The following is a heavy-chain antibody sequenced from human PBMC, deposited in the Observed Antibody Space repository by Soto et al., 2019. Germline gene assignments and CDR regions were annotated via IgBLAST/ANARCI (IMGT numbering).Heavy chain of an antibody. D-gene: IGHD3-16*02. Sequence: SGTLSLTCTVSGGSISSYYWSWIRQPPGKGLEWIGYIYYSGSTNYNPSLKSRVTISVDTSKNQFSLKLSSVTAADTAVYYCAREKRYDYIWGSYRSDAFDICARRTMVPVSS. V-gene: IGHV4-59*01. CDR1: GGSISSYY. CDR3: AREKRYDYIWGSYRSDAFDI. CDR2: IYYSGST. J-gene: IGHJ3*02.